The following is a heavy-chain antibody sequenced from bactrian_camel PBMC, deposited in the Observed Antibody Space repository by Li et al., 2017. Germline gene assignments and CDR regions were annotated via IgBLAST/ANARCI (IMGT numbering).Heavy chain of an antibody. Sequence: VQLVESGGGSVQAGGSLRLSCAASGYASSRDCMGWFRQAPGKEREWVASIYTGSGSTYYADPVKGRFTISQDNAKNTVYLQMNSLRPEDTAMYYCAADGRYSCYSAFRRAQFGYWGQGTQVTVS. J-gene: IGHJ6*01. V-gene: IGHV3S40*01. CDR3: AADGRYSCYSAFRRAQFGY. CDR1: GYASSRDC. CDR2: IYTGSGST. D-gene: IGHD4*01.